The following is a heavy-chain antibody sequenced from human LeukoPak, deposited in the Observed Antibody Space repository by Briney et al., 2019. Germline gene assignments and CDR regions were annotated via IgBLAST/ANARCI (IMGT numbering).Heavy chain of an antibody. J-gene: IGHJ6*03. CDR2: IYPGDSDT. CDR1: GYSFTSYW. D-gene: IGHD1-26*01. Sequence: GESLKTSCKGSGYSFTSYWIGWVRQMPGKGLEWMVIIYPGDSDTRYSPSFQGQVTISADKSISTAYLQWSSLKASDTAMYYCARRVKGGSYLDYYYYMDVWGKGTTVTVSS. CDR3: ARRVKGGSYLDYYYYMDV. V-gene: IGHV5-51*01.